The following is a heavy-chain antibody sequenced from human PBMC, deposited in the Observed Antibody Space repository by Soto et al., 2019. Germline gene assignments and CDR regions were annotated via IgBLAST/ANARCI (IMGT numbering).Heavy chain of an antibody. CDR2: ISSSSSYI. V-gene: IGHV3-21*01. J-gene: IGHJ6*02. Sequence: GGSLRLSCAASGFTFSSYSMNWVRQAPGKGLEWVSSISSSSSYIYYADSVKGRFTISRDNSKNTLYLQMNSLRAEDTAVYYCARDQDCSSTSCYETGYYYYGMDVWGQGTTVTVSS. CDR3: ARDQDCSSTSCYETGYYYYGMDV. CDR1: GFTFSSYS. D-gene: IGHD2-2*01.